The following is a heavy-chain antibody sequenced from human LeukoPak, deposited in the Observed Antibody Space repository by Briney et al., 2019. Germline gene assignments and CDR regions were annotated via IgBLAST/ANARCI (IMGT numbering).Heavy chain of an antibody. CDR1: GGSISSSSYY. CDR2: IYYSGST. J-gene: IGHJ4*02. V-gene: IGHV4-39*01. D-gene: IGHD3-22*01. CDR3: ARIVVVIMGLDY. Sequence: PSETLSLACTVSGGSISSSSYYWGWIRQPPGKGLEGIGSIYYSGSTYYNPSLKSRVTLSVDTSKNQFSLKLSSVTAADTAVYYCARIVVVIMGLDYWGQGTLVTVSS.